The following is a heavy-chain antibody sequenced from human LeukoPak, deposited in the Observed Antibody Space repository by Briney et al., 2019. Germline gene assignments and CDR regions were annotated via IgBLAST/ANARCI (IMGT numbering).Heavy chain of an antibody. V-gene: IGHV4-34*01. CDR2: INYSGST. J-gene: IGHJ4*02. CDR3: ARELRYYYDSSGYFDY. D-gene: IGHD3-22*01. CDR1: GGSFSGYY. Sequence: PSETLSLTCAVYGGSFSGYYWSWIRQPPGKGLEWIGEINYSGSTNYNPSLKSRVTISVDTSKNQFSLKLSSVTAADTAVYYCARELRYYYDSSGYFDYWGQGTLVTVSS.